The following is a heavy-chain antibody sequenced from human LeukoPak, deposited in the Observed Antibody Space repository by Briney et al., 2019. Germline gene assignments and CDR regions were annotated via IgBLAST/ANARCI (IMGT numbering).Heavy chain of an antibody. CDR3: GGGGY. J-gene: IGHJ4*02. CDR1: ECGVSGTW. V-gene: IGHV3-7*05. CDR2: IKQDGSAK. Sequence: PGGSLSLSSGACECGVSGTWVNLGGQAPGKGLEWVANIKQDGSAKYYVDSVKGRFTISRDNAKNSLYLQMNSLRVEDTALYYCGGGGYWGQGILVTVSS. D-gene: IGHD6-25*01.